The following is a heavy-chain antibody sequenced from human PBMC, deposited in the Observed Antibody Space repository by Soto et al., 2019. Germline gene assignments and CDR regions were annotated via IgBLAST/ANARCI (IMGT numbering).Heavy chain of an antibody. D-gene: IGHD3-16*02. J-gene: IGHJ5*02. CDR1: GYTFTSYG. Sequence: QVQLVQSGAEVKKPGASVKVSCKASGYTFTSYGISWVRQAPGQGLEWMGWISAYNGNTNYAQKLQGRVTMTTHTSTSTAYMELRSLRSDDTAVYYCARDSKYDYIWGSYRNNWFDPWGQGTLVTVSS. V-gene: IGHV1-18*01. CDR2: ISAYNGNT. CDR3: ARDSKYDYIWGSYRNNWFDP.